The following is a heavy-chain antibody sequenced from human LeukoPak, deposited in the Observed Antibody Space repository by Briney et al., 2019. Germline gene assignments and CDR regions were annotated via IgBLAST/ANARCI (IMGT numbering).Heavy chain of an antibody. D-gene: IGHD2-21*01. CDR3: AKAPVTTCRGAYCYPFDY. Sequence: GGSLRLSCAASGFTFSGYEMNWVRQAPGKGLEWVSAISDSGNTYHADSVKGRFTISRDSSKNTLFLQMNRLRPEDAAVYYCAKAPVTTCRGAYCYPFDYWGQGTLVTVSS. V-gene: IGHV3-23*01. J-gene: IGHJ4*02. CDR1: GFTFSGYE. CDR2: ISDSGNT.